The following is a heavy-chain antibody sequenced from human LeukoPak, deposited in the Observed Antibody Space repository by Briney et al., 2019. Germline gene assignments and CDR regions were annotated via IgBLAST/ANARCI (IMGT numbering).Heavy chain of an antibody. D-gene: IGHD3-22*01. V-gene: IGHV1-58*01. CDR2: IVVGSGNT. J-gene: IGHJ5*02. CDR3: AAVGPYDSSGYYIPDCP. Sequence: SVTVSFTASGFTFTSSAVQWVRQASGQRLEWIGWIVVGSGNTNYAQKFQERVTITRDMSTSTAYMELSSLRSEDTAVYYCAAVGPYDSSGYYIPDCPWGQGTLVTVSS. CDR1: GFTFTSSA.